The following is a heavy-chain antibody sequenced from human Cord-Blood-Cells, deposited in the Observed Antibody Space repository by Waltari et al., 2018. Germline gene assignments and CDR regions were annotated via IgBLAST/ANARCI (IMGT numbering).Heavy chain of an antibody. CDR1: GGSFSGYY. CDR2: INHSGST. D-gene: IGHD1-7*01. V-gene: IGHV4-34*01. CDR3: ARGPVLDGTITDAFDI. Sequence: QVQLQQWGAGLLKPSETLSLTCAVYGGSFSGYYWTWIRPPPGKGLGWIGEINHSGSTNYNPSLKSRVTISVDTSKNQFSLKLSSVTAADTAVYYCARGPVLDGTITDAFDIWGQGTMVTVSS. J-gene: IGHJ3*02.